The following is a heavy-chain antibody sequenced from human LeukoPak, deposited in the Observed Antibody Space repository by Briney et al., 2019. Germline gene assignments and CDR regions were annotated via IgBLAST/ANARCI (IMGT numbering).Heavy chain of an antibody. CDR3: VKGYSSGWTREYYGMDV. CDR2: ISAGGAGT. CDR1: GFTFITYA. D-gene: IGHD6-19*01. V-gene: IGHV3-23*01. J-gene: IGHJ6*02. Sequence: GGSLRLSCAASGFTFITYAMTWVRQAPGRGLDWVSTISAGGAGTYYADSVKGRSTISRDNSKNTLYLQMNSLRAEDTALYYCVKGYSSGWTREYYGMDVWGQGTTVTVSS.